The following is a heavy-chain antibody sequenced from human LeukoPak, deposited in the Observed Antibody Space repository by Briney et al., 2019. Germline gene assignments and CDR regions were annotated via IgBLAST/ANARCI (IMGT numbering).Heavy chain of an antibody. Sequence: PGGSLRLSCAASGFTFSSYSMNWVRQAPGKGLEWVSFISSSSSYIYYADSLQGRFTISRDNARNSLYLQMNSLRADDTAVYYCARGGGPDYWGQGTLVTVSS. CDR2: ISSSSSYI. J-gene: IGHJ4*02. CDR1: GFTFSSYS. V-gene: IGHV3-21*04. D-gene: IGHD4-23*01. CDR3: ARGGGPDY.